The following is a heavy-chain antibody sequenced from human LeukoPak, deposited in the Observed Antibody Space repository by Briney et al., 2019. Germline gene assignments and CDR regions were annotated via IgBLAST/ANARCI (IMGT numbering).Heavy chain of an antibody. J-gene: IGHJ4*02. CDR3: ARGRSTGYPYYFEY. D-gene: IGHD5-12*01. V-gene: IGHV1-8*03. CDR1: GYTFTSYD. Sequence: ASVNVSRKASGYTFTSYDINWVRQATGQGLEWMGWMNPNSGSTGYAQKFQGRVTITRNTSISTAYMELSGLRSEDTAVYYCARGRSTGYPYYFEYWGQGTLVTVSS. CDR2: MNPNSGST.